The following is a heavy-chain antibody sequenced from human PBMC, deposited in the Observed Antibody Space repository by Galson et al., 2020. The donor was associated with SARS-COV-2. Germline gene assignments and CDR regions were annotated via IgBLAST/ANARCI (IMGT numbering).Heavy chain of an antibody. CDR3: ATAYAVAGRGHWFDP. V-gene: IGHV1-24*01. CDR1: GYTLTDLS. J-gene: IGHJ5*02. Sequence: ASVKVSCKVSGYTLTDLSMHWVRQAPGKGLEWMGGFDPEDGETIYAQKFQGRVTMTEDTSTDTAYMELSSLRSEDTAVDYCATAYAVAGRGHWFDPWGQGTLVTVSS. D-gene: IGHD6-19*01. CDR2: FDPEDGET.